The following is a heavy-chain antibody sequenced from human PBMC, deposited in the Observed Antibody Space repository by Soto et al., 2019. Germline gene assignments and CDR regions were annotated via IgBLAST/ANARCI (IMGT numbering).Heavy chain of an antibody. CDR1: GFTFSSYS. Sequence: GSLRLSCAASGFTFSSYSMNWVRQAPGKGLEWIGYIRYRGSTYYNPSLKSGASISVDTSKNQFSLNLSSVTAADTAIYYCARGGVYFDYWGQGTLVTVSS. CDR3: ARGGVYFDY. V-gene: IGHV4-59*12. CDR2: IRYRGST. D-gene: IGHD2-8*02. J-gene: IGHJ4*02.